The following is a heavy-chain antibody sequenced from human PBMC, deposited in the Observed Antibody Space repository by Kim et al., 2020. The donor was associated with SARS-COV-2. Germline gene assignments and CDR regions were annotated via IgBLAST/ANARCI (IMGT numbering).Heavy chain of an antibody. Sequence: NYNPSLKSRLTISRDTSKNQFSLDLRSVTAADTAVYYCATIFGVIVSDSFDIWDQGTLVTVSS. V-gene: IGHV4-4*09. CDR3: ATIFGVIVSDSFDI. D-gene: IGHD3-3*01. J-gene: IGHJ3*02.